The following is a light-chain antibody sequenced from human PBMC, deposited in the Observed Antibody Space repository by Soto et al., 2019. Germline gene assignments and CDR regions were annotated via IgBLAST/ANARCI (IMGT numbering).Light chain of an antibody. CDR3: QQADTLPIT. CDR2: AAS. CDR1: QDISRS. Sequence: SLSSLSSNKRDRVTISCQASQDISRSLAWYQQKPGKAPKLLIYAASSLQSGVPSRFSGSGFGTDFTLTISSLQPEDSAIYYCQQADTLPIT. V-gene: IGKV1-12*01. J-gene: IGKJ5*01.